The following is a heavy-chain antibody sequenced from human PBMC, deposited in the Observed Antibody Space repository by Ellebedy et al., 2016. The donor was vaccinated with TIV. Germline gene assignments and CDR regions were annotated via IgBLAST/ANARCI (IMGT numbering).Heavy chain of an antibody. J-gene: IGHJ6*02. CDR2: IYYSGSA. V-gene: IGHV4-59*08. CDR3: ARHVEMEWLLSPVYGMDV. D-gene: IGHD3-3*01. Sequence: MPSETLSLTCTVSGGSISSYYWSRIRPPPGKGMEWIGYIYYSGSANYNPSLKSRVTISVDTSKNQFSLKLSSVTAADTAVYYCARHVEMEWLLSPVYGMDVWGQGTMVTVSS. CDR1: GGSISSYY.